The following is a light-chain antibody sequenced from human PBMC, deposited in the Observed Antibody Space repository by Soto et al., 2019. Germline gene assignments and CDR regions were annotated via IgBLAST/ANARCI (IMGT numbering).Light chain of an antibody. CDR3: SSYTSTSTRL. Sequence: QSVLTQPASVSGCPGQSITISCTGTSSDVGGYNYVSWYQQHPGKAPKLMIYEVSNRPSGVSNRFSGSKSGNTASLTISGLQAEDEADYYCSSYTSTSTRLFGTGTKVTVL. V-gene: IGLV2-14*01. CDR2: EVS. J-gene: IGLJ1*01. CDR1: SSDVGGYNY.